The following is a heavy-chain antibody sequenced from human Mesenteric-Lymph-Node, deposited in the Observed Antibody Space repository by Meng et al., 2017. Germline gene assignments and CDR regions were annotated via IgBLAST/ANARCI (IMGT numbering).Heavy chain of an antibody. CDR1: GFTFSSYA. V-gene: IGHV3-15*01. D-gene: IGHD2-15*01. CDR3: TTLLRKHCSGGSCYSIDY. Sequence: GESLKISCAASGFTFSSYAMSWVRQAPGKGLEWVGRIKSKTDGGTTDYAAPVKGRFTISRDDSKNTLYLQMNSMKTEDTTVYYCTTLLRKHCSGGSCYSIDYWGQGTLVTVSS. J-gene: IGHJ4*02. CDR2: IKSKTDGGTT.